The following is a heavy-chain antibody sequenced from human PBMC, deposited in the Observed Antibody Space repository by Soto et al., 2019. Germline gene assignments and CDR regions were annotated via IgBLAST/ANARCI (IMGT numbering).Heavy chain of an antibody. D-gene: IGHD3-10*01. V-gene: IGHV1-18*04. CDR2: IAPHSRRT. Sequence: QVQLVQSGPEVKKPGASVRVSCMTSGYAFTSYGVNWVRQAPGQGLEWMGWIAPHSRRTTYLPKFQGRVTITADAATNTAYMDLGSLSSDDTGIYFWARAATGSYHSAYWGQGTVVTVSS. CDR1: GYAFTSYG. J-gene: IGHJ4*02. CDR3: ARAATGSYHSAY.